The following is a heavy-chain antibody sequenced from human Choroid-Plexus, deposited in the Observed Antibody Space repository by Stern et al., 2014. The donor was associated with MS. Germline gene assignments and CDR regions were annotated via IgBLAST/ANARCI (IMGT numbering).Heavy chain of an antibody. J-gene: IGHJ5*02. V-gene: IGHV3-30*18. Sequence: VQLVESGGGVVQPGRPLRLSCVASGFTFGSCAMHWVRQAPGKGLAWVAGVSFYGSNKYDADSVKGRFTISRDNSQNTLYMQMSSLRPEDTAVYYCAKDRQYLTYFFDHWGQGSLVTVSS. CDR3: AKDRQYLTYFFDH. CDR1: GFTFGSCA. CDR2: VSFYGSNK. D-gene: IGHD2/OR15-2a*01.